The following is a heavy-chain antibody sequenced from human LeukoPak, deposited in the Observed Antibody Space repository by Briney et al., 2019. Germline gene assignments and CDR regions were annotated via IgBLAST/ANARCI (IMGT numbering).Heavy chain of an antibody. Sequence: PGGSLKLSCAASGFTFSGSAMHWVRQASGKGLEWVGRIRSKANSYATAYAASVKGRFTISRDNSKNTLYLQMNSLRAEDTAVYYCAKDKSRSGWYVADLYFDYWGQGTLVTVSS. CDR3: AKDKSRSGWYVADLYFDY. J-gene: IGHJ4*02. CDR2: IRSKANSYAT. CDR1: GFTFSGSA. V-gene: IGHV3-73*01. D-gene: IGHD6-19*01.